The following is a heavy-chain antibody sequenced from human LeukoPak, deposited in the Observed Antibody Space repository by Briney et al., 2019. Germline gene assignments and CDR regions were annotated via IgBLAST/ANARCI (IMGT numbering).Heavy chain of an antibody. CDR2: ISYDGSNK. D-gene: IGHD3-9*01. CDR3: AKDLGDILTGYYDYYYYYGMDV. V-gene: IGHV3-30*18. Sequence: GGSLRLSCAASGFTFSSYGMHWVRQAPGKGLEWVAVISYDGSNKYYADSVKGRFTISRDNSKNTLYLQMNSLRAEDTAVYYYAKDLGDILTGYYDYYYYYGMDVWGQGTTVTVSS. CDR1: GFTFSSYG. J-gene: IGHJ6*02.